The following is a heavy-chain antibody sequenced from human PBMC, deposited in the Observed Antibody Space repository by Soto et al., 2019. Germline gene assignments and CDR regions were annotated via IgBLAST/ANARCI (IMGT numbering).Heavy chain of an antibody. J-gene: IGHJ3*02. CDR2: INSDGSST. D-gene: IGHD3-9*01. Sequence: GGSLSLSCAASGFPFSSYWMHWVRQAPGKGLVWVSRINSDGSSTSYADSVKGRFTISRDNAKNTLYLQMNSLRAEDTAVYYCAREKYDILTGPSDAFDIWGQGTMVTVSS. CDR3: AREKYDILTGPSDAFDI. V-gene: IGHV3-74*01. CDR1: GFPFSSYW.